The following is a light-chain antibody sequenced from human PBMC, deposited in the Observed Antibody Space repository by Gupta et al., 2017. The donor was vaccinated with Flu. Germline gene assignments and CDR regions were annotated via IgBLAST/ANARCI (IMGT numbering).Light chain of an antibody. CDR1: QSVSSY. Sequence: EIVMTQSPATLSVSPGERATPSCRASQSVSSYLAWYQQKAGQAPMLLIYGASTRATGIPAWFSGSGSTTEFTLTISSLQSEYFAVYYCQQYNYSYTFGQGTKLEIK. CDR2: GAS. V-gene: IGKV3-15*01. CDR3: QQYNYSYT. J-gene: IGKJ2*01.